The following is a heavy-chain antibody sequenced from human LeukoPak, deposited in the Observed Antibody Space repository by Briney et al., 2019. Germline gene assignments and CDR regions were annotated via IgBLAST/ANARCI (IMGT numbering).Heavy chain of an antibody. J-gene: IGHJ5*02. CDR3: ARGGDYYDSSGYYHWFGL. V-gene: IGHV1-46*01. CDR1: GYTFTGYY. CDR2: VNPSGGGT. D-gene: IGHD3-22*01. Sequence: ASVKVSCKASGYTFTGYYLHWVRQAPGQGLEWMGIVNPSGGGTNYAQKFQGRVTVTRDTSTSTVYMELSSLRSEDTAVYYCARGGDYYDSSGYYHWFGLGGQGNVVSVSS.